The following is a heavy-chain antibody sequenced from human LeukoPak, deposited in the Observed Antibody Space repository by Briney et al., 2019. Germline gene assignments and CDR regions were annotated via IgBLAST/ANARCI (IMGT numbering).Heavy chain of an antibody. V-gene: IGHV3-7*01. D-gene: IGHD3-22*01. CDR2: IKPDGSAQ. CDR1: GFTFSSYW. Sequence: GGSLRLSCAASGFTFSSYWMSWVRQAPGKGLEWVATIKPDGSAQCYVDSVKGRFTISRDNAKNSLFLQINSLRAEDTAVYYCANGGTYSSGPWGQGTLVTVSS. CDR3: ANGGTYSSGP. J-gene: IGHJ5*02.